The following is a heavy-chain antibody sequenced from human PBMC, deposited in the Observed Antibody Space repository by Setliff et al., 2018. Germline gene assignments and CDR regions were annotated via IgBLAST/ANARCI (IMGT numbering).Heavy chain of an antibody. CDR3: ARDVGAYCSGRICHPGY. V-gene: IGHV1-8*02. D-gene: IGHD2-15*01. Sequence: ASVKVSCKASGYTFTSYDINWVRQATGQGLEWMGWMNPNSANTGCAQKFQGRVTMTRDTSISTAYLELSSLRSEDTAVYYCARDVGAYCSGRICHPGYWGQGTLVTVSS. CDR1: GYTFTSYD. J-gene: IGHJ4*02. CDR2: MNPNSANT.